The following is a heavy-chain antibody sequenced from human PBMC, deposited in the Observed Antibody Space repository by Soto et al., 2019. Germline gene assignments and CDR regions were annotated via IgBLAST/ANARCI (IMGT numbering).Heavy chain of an antibody. CDR1: CGSVSSRFYY. V-gene: IGHV4-61*01. Sequence: SERLWRTYTLSCGSVSSRFYYYNWIRQPPGKGLAWIGYIYDSVTTNYNSSLESRLTISVDTSKNLLSLRLSPVTAADTAVYYCAGADSGNYYHGVQMGGKGKMVT. CDR2: IYDSVTT. D-gene: IGHD1-26*01. J-gene: IGHJ3*01. CDR3: AGADSGNYYHGVQM.